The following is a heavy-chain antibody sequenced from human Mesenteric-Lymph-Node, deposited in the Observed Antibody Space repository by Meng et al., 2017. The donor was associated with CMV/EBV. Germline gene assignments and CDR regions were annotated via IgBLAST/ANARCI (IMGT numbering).Heavy chain of an antibody. Sequence: ASVKVSCKASGYSFGITWVRQAPGQGLEWMGWISSNNGNTNYARKFEDRITMTTDTSTNTAYMELRSLTSDDSAVYYCARDNSGCSGTTCYDYFDYWGQGTLVTVSS. CDR2: ISSNNGNT. J-gene: IGHJ4*02. CDR1: GYSFG. V-gene: IGHV1-18*01. D-gene: IGHD2-2*01. CDR3: ARDNSGCSGTTCYDYFDY.